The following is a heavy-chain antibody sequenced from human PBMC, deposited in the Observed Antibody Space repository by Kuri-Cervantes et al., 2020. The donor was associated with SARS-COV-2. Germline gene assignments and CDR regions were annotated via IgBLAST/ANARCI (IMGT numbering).Heavy chain of an antibody. CDR3: ARACSSSYVLYFDY. Sequence: GGSLRLSCAASGFTFSSYEMNWVRQAPGKGLEWVSVIYSGGSTYYADSVKGRFTISRDNAKNTLYLQMNSLRAEDTAVYYCARACSSSYVLYFDYWGQGTLVTVSS. J-gene: IGHJ4*02. V-gene: IGHV3-66*01. CDR1: GFTFSSYE. D-gene: IGHD6-13*01. CDR2: IYSGGST.